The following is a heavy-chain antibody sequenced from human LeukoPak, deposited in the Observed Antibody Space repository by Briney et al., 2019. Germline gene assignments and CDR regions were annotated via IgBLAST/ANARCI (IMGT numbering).Heavy chain of an antibody. CDR2: IVVGSGNT. J-gene: IGHJ3*02. V-gene: IGHV1-58*02. D-gene: IGHD6-13*01. CDR1: GFTFTSSA. CDR3: AADTSRIAAAGTIAFDI. Sequence: SVKVSCKASGFTFTSSAMQWVRQARGQRLEWIGWIVVGSGNTNYAQKFQERVTITRDMSTSTAYMELSSLRSKDTAVYYCAADTSRIAAAGTIAFDIWGQGTMVTVSS.